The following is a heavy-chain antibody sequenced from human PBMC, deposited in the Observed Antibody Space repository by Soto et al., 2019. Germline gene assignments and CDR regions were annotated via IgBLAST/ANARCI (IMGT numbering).Heavy chain of an antibody. Sequence: QVQLVQSGAELKKPGASVKVSCKASGYTFSNYDMNWVRQATGQGPEWIGWVNPNNGDTGYAQKFQGRVTLTTDISTTPAYTELTSLRSEDTAIYYCAKVSRGGSAIGFDYWGQGTLITVSS. CDR3: AKVSRGGSAIGFDY. CDR1: GYTFSNYD. J-gene: IGHJ4*02. CDR2: VNPNNGDT. D-gene: IGHD3-10*01. V-gene: IGHV1-8*01.